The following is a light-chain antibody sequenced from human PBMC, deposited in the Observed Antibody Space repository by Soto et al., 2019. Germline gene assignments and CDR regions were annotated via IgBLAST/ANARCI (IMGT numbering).Light chain of an antibody. V-gene: IGKV3-15*01. CDR1: QNIHNH. CDR2: DAI. Sequence: EKLMSQSPATLSVSPGERVTLSFRASQNIHNHMSWFLQKPGQTPRLLIYDAIIRAADVPASFSGSWSGTEFTLTINSLQSEDFAVYYCQQYDARPLTFGGGTKVDIK. CDR3: QQYDARPLT. J-gene: IGKJ4*01.